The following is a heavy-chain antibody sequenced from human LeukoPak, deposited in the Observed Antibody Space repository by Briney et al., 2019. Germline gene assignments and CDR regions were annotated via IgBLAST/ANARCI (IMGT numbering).Heavy chain of an antibody. J-gene: IGHJ6*03. CDR2: IKQDGSEK. CDR1: GFTFSSYW. Sequence: GGSLRLSCAASGFTFSSYWMSWVRQAPGKGLEWVANIKQDGSEKYYVDSVKGRFTISRDNAKNSLYLQMNSLRAEDTAVYYCANHYYYYYMDVWGKGTTVTVSS. V-gene: IGHV3-7*01. CDR3: ANHYYYYYMDV.